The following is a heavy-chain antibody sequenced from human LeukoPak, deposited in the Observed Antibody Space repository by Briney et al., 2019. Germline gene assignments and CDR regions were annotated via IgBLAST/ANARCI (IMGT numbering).Heavy chain of an antibody. D-gene: IGHD3-10*01. Sequence: PGGSLRLSCAASGFTFSSYGMHWVRQAPGKGLEWVAVISYDGSNKYYTDSVQGRFTISRDDSKNTLFLQMNSLRAEDTAVYYCARDMDPYYFDYWGQGTLATVSS. J-gene: IGHJ4*02. CDR1: GFTFSSYG. CDR2: ISYDGSNK. V-gene: IGHV3-30*03. CDR3: ARDMDPYYFDY.